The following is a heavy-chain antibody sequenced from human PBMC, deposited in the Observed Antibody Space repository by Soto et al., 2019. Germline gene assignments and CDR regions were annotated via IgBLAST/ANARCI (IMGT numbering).Heavy chain of an antibody. J-gene: IGHJ4*02. D-gene: IGHD1-26*01. Sequence: QVQLVQSGAEVKKPGSSVKVSCKASGGSFSNYALNWVRQAPGQGLEWMGRIVPFVGITKYAQKFQGRVTITAENSTSTAYMELSSLRSEDTAVYYCARAMGATNDYWGQGPLVTVSS. V-gene: IGHV1-69*04. CDR2: IVPFVGIT. CDR1: GGSFSNYA. CDR3: ARAMGATNDY.